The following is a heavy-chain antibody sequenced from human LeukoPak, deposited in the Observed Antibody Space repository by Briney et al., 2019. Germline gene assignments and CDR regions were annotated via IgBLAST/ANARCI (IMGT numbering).Heavy chain of an antibody. CDR2: INPRGGST. CDR1: GYTFTSYY. CDR3: ARVGVLLWFGELSARAPFDY. D-gene: IGHD3-10*01. V-gene: IGHV1-46*01. Sequence: ASVKVSCKASGYTFTSYYMHWVRQAPGQGLEWMGIINPRGGSTSYAQKFQGRVTMTRDTSTSTVYMELSSLRSEDTAVYYCARVGVLLWFGELSARAPFDYWGQGTLVTVSS. J-gene: IGHJ4*02.